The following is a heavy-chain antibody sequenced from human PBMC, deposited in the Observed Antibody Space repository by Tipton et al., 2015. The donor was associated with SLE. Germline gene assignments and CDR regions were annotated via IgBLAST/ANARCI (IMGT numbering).Heavy chain of an antibody. J-gene: IGHJ4*02. D-gene: IGHD6-19*01. CDR1: GFTFSSYA. V-gene: IGHV3-23*01. Sequence: SLRLSCAASGFTFSSYAMSWVRQAPGKGLEWASAISGSGGSTYYADSVKGRFTISRDNSKNTLYLQMNSLRAEDTAVYYCAKADSSGWYLPLPAWGQGTLVTVSS. CDR3: AKADSSGWYLPLPA. CDR2: ISGSGGST.